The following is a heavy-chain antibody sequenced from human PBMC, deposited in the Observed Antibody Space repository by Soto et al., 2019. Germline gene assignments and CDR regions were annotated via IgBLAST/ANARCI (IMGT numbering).Heavy chain of an antibody. J-gene: IGHJ4*02. CDR3: AKMGGGIRLNYFDY. Sequence: SETLSLTCAVSGGSISSSNWWSWVRQPPGKGLEWIGEIYHSGSTNYNPSLKSRVTISVDKSKNTLYLQMSSLRADDTAVYYCAKMGGGIRLNYFDYWGRGALVTVPQ. D-gene: IGHD1-26*01. CDR2: IYHSGST. CDR1: GGSISSSNW. V-gene: IGHV4-4*02.